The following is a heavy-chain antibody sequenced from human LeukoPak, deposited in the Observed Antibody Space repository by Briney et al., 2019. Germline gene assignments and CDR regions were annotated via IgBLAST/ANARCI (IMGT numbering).Heavy chain of an antibody. Sequence: GGSLRLSCAASGFSFYTYSMNWVRQAPGKGLEWVSSISSSGSYIYYADSLKGRFTISRDNAKNSLFLQMNSLRAEDTAVYYCASYPPDYDYVRENVWGQGTTVTVSS. CDR1: GFSFYTYS. D-gene: IGHD3-16*01. J-gene: IGHJ6*02. CDR2: ISSSGSYI. CDR3: ASYPPDYDYVRENV. V-gene: IGHV3-21*01.